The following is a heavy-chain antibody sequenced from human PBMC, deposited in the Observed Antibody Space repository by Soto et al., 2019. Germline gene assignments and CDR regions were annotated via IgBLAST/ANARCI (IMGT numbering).Heavy chain of an antibody. J-gene: IGHJ6*02. CDR2: ISYDGSNK. V-gene: IGHV3-30*18. Sequence: TGGSLRLSCAASGFTFSSYGMHRVRQAPGKGLEWVAVISYDGSNKYYADSVKGRFTIFRDNSKNTLYLQMNSLRAEDTAVYYCAKDVVVGATLGLGDHYYYYGMDVWGQGTTVTLSS. CDR1: GFTFSSYG. CDR3: AKDVVVGATLGLGDHYYYYGMDV. D-gene: IGHD1-26*01.